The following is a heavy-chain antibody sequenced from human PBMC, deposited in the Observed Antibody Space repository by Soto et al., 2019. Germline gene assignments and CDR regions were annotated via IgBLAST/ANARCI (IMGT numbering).Heavy chain of an antibody. Sequence: GGSLRLSCAASGFTFSSYGMHWVRQAPGKGLEWVAVIWYDGSNKYYADSVKGRFTISRDKSKNTLYLQMNSLRAEDTAVYYCARAIRRGVTNYYYYGMDVWGQGTTVTVSS. D-gene: IGHD4-17*01. CDR2: IWYDGSNK. V-gene: IGHV3-33*01. J-gene: IGHJ6*02. CDR1: GFTFSSYG. CDR3: ARAIRRGVTNYYYYGMDV.